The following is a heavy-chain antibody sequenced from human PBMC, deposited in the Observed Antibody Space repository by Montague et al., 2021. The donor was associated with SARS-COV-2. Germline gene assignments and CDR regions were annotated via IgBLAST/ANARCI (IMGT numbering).Heavy chain of an antibody. D-gene: IGHD3-22*01. CDR1: GGSFSDYY. CDR3: ARGAPTISMVVVVFTGAGWDFDL. V-gene: IGHV4-34*01. Sequence: SETLSLTCAVHGGSFSDYYWSWIRQPPGKGLEWIGEINHSGSTNYNPSLKSRVTISVDTSKNQFSLKLSSVTAADTAVYYYARGAPTISMVVVVFTGAGWDFDLWGRGTLVTVSS. J-gene: IGHJ2*01. CDR2: INHSGST.